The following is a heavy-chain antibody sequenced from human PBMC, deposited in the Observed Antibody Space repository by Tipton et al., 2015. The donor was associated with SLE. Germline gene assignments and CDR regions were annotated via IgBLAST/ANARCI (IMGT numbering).Heavy chain of an antibody. Sequence: QSGPEVKRPGSSVKVSCKASGGILRDYAISWVRQAPGQGLEWMGIINPSGGSTSYAQKFQGRVTMTRDTSTSTVYMELSSLRSEDTAVYYCARTPRVDCGGDCHLGYWGQGTLVTVSS. CDR2: INPSGGST. J-gene: IGHJ4*02. V-gene: IGHV1-46*01. D-gene: IGHD2-21*01. CDR3: ARTPRVDCGGDCHLGY. CDR1: GGILRDYA.